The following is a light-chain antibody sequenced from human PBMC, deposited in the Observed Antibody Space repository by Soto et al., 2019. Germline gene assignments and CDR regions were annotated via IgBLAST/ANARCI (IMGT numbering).Light chain of an antibody. Sequence: QSALTQPASVSGSPGQSIAISCTGTSSDVGYYNYVSWYQQHPGKAPKVMIYDVNNRPSGVSDRFSGSKSGNMASLTISGLQAEDEADYYCSSYTSSSTYVFGTGTKLTVL. CDR3: SSYTSSSTYV. V-gene: IGLV2-14*01. CDR2: DVN. J-gene: IGLJ1*01. CDR1: SSDVGYYNY.